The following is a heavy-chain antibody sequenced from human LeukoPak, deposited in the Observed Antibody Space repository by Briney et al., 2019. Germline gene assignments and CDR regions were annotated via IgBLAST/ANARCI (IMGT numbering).Heavy chain of an antibody. CDR3: ARGPTYGARSVYFHY. CDR2: INIDGSSG. J-gene: IGHJ4*02. V-gene: IGHV3-74*01. D-gene: IGHD3-10*01. Sequence: GGSLRLSCAASGFTFRSYWMRWVRQAPGKGLVWVSRINIDGSSGSYADSVEGRFTISRDNAKNTVYLQMNSLRAEDTAVYYCARGPTYGARSVYFHYWGEGTLVTVSS. CDR1: GFTFRSYW.